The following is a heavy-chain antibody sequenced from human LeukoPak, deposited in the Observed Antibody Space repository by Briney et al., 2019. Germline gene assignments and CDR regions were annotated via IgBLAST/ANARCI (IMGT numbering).Heavy chain of an antibody. CDR1: GFTFSRDW. J-gene: IGHJ6*03. CDR2: ISDDGSIT. D-gene: IGHD1-7*01. Sequence: GGSLRLSCAASGFTFSRDWMHWVRQAPGKGLVWVSRISDDGSITTYADSVQGRFTISRDNAENSLYLQMNSLRAEDTAVYYCARGDSWNSYYYYYMDVWGKGTTVTVSS. CDR3: ARGDSWNSYYYYYMDV. V-gene: IGHV3-74*03.